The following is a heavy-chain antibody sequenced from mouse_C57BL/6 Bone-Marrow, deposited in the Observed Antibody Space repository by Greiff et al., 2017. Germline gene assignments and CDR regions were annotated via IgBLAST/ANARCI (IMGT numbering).Heavy chain of an antibody. CDR3: AIYYYGRPDY. CDR2: IDPANGNT. Sequence: VQLKESVAELVRPGASVKLSCTASGFNIKNTYMHWVKQRPEQGLEWIGRIDPANGNTKYAPKFPGKATITADPSSNPSYLQLSSLTSEDTAIYYCAIYYYGRPDYWGQGTTLTVSS. CDR1: GFNIKNTY. V-gene: IGHV14-3*01. J-gene: IGHJ2*01. D-gene: IGHD1-1*01.